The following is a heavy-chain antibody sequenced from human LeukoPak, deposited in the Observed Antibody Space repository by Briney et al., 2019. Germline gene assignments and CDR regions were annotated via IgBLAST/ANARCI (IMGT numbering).Heavy chain of an antibody. Sequence: ASVNVSCKSSGYTFTSHWMHWVRQAPGQGLEWMGIINPSGDSTSYAQKFQGRVAMTRDTSTSTDYMELSSLRSEDTAVYYCARDNSDSSVSYWWFDPWGQGTLVTVSS. CDR3: ARDNSDSSVSYWWFDP. CDR2: INPSGDST. D-gene: IGHD3-22*01. CDR1: GYTFTSHW. J-gene: IGHJ5*02. V-gene: IGHV1-46*01.